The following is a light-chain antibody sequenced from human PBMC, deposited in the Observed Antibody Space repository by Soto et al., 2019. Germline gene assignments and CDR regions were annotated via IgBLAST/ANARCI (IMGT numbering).Light chain of an antibody. CDR3: QHYNNWPWT. V-gene: IGKV3-15*01. CDR1: QSVNSN. J-gene: IGKJ1*01. CDR2: GAS. Sequence: EIVLTHSPATLSVSPWEIATLSCRASQSVNSNLAWYQQKLGQAPRVLIYGASTRATGIPARFSGSGSGTEFILTISSLQSEDFAVYYCQHYNNWPWTFGQGTKVDIK.